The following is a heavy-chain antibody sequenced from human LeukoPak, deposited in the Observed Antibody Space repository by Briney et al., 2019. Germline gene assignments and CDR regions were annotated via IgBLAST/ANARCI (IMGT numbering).Heavy chain of an antibody. CDR1: GFTFGSYA. V-gene: IGHV3-23*01. Sequence: GGSPRLSCAASGFTFGSYAMSWVRQAPGKGLEWVSGTGGSGGSIYYADSVKGRFTISRDNPKNTLYLQMNSLRGEDTAVYYCARDLYGSGSYYFDYWGQGTLVTVSS. D-gene: IGHD3-10*01. J-gene: IGHJ4*02. CDR3: ARDLYGSGSYYFDY. CDR2: TGGSGGSI.